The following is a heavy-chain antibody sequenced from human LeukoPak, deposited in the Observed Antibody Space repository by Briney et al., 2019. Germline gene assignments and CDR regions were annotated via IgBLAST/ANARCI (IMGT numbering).Heavy chain of an antibody. D-gene: IGHD3-22*01. Sequence: ASVNVSFKASGGTFSIYAISWVRQAPGQGLEWMGGIIPIFGTANYAQKFQGRVTITADESTSTAYMELSSLRSEDTAVYYCASNYDSSGYYSLRLAFDIWGQGTMVTVSS. CDR2: IIPIFGTA. CDR3: ASNYDSSGYYSLRLAFDI. V-gene: IGHV1-69*13. J-gene: IGHJ3*02. CDR1: GGTFSIYA.